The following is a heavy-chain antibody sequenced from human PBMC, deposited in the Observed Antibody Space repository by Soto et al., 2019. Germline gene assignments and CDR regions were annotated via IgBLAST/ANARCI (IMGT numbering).Heavy chain of an antibody. CDR3: ATVVGLQLERRWETFDY. V-gene: IGHV1-24*01. D-gene: IGHD1-1*01. Sequence: QVQLVQSGAEVKKPGASVKVSCKVSGYTLTELSMHWVRQAPGKGLEWMGGFDPEDGETIYAQKFQGRVTRTEDTSKDTAYMELRSLRSEDTAVYYCATVVGLQLERRWETFDYWGQGTLVTVSS. J-gene: IGHJ4*02. CDR2: FDPEDGET. CDR1: GYTLTELS.